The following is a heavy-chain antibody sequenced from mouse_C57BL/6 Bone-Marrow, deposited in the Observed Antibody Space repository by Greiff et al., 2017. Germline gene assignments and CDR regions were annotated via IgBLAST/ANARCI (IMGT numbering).Heavy chain of an antibody. CDR3: ARGPFAY. V-gene: IGHV1-55*01. CDR2: IYPGSGST. J-gene: IGHJ3*01. CDR1: GYTFTSYW. Sequence: QVQLQQSGAELVKPGASVKMSCKASGYTFTSYWITWVKQRPGQGLEWIGDIYPGSGSTNYNEKFKSKATLTVDTSSSTAYMQLSSLTSEDSTVYYCARGPFAYWGQGTLVTVSA.